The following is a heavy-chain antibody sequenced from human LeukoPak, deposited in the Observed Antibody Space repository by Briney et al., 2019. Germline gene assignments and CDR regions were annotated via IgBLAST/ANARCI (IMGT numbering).Heavy chain of an antibody. D-gene: IGHD3-16*02. Sequence: PGVSLRLSCAASGFTCSSSWRHWVRHAPGKGLEWVDNIKQDGSEKYYMDSVKGRFNISRDNGKNSLYLQMSSLRVEDTAVYYCVSLSSPGWGQGTLVTVSS. J-gene: IGHJ4*02. V-gene: IGHV3-7*01. CDR2: IKQDGSEK. CDR3: VSLSSPG. CDR1: GFTCSSSW.